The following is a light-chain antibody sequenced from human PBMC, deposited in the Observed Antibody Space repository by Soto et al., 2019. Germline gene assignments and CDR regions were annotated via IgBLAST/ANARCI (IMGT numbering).Light chain of an antibody. CDR3: QQYGSSAWT. CDR1: QSVSSSY. CDR2: GAS. Sequence: EIVLTQSPGTLSLSPGERATLSCRASQSVSSSYLAWYQQKPGQAPRLLIYGASTRATGSPDRFSGGGSGTDFTLTISRLEPEDFAVYYCQQYGSSAWTFGQGTKVEIK. J-gene: IGKJ1*01. V-gene: IGKV3-20*01.